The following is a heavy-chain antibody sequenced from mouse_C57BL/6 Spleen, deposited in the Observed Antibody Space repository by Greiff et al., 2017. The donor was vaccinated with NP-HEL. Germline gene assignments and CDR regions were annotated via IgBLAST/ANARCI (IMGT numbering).Heavy chain of an antibody. V-gene: IGHV1-52*01. J-gene: IGHJ3*01. Sequence: QVQLQQPGAELVRPGSSVKLSCKASGYTFTSYWMHWVKQRPIQGLEWIGNIDPSDSETHYNQKFKDKATLTVDKSSSTAYMQLSSLTSEDSAVYYCASEGGNWNLAYWGQGTLVTVSA. CDR3: ASEGGNWNLAY. D-gene: IGHD4-1*02. CDR2: IDPSDSET. CDR1: GYTFTSYW.